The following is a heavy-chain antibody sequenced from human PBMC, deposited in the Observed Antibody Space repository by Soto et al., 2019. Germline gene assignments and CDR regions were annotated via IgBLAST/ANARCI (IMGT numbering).Heavy chain of an antibody. CDR1: GFTFSSYV. CDR2: ISYDGSNK. J-gene: IGHJ6*02. V-gene: IGHV3-30*18. CDR3: AKDLEGYCSSTSCYTYFGLDV. Sequence: QVQLVESGGGVVQPGRSLRLSCAASGFTFSSYVMHWVRQAPGKGLKWVAVISYDGSNKYYADSVKGRFTISRDNSKHTLFLQMNSLRPEDTAVYYCAKDLEGYCSSTSCYTYFGLDVWGQGTTVTVSS. D-gene: IGHD2-2*01.